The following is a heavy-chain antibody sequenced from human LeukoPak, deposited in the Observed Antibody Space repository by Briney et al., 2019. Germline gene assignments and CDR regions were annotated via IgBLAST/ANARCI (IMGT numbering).Heavy chain of an antibody. Sequence: PSETLSLTCAVYGGSFSGYYWSWIRQPPGKGLEWIGEINHSGSTNYNPSLKSRVTISVDTSKNQFSLKLSSVTAADTAVDYCARGRRGTMIVVVTSIAFDIWGQGTMVTVSS. CDR3: ARGRRGTMIVVVTSIAFDI. CDR2: INHSGST. D-gene: IGHD3-22*01. V-gene: IGHV4-34*01. J-gene: IGHJ3*02. CDR1: GGSFSGYY.